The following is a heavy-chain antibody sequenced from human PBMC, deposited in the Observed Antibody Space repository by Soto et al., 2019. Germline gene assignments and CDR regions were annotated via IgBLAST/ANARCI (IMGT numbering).Heavy chain of an antibody. Sequence: EAQLLESGGDLVQPGGSLRLSSAASEFSFDDYAMSWVRQAPGKGLEWVSSITYTGVSTYYADSVKGRFTISRDNSKDTLYLQMNSLRAEDTAIYYCAKASVWYPYFDSWGQGTLVTVSS. CDR1: EFSFDDYA. CDR3: AKASVWYPYFDS. CDR2: ITYTGVST. V-gene: IGHV3-23*01. J-gene: IGHJ4*02. D-gene: IGHD6-13*01.